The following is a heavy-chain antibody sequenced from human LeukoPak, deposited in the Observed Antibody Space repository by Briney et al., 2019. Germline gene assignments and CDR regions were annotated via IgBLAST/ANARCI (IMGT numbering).Heavy chain of an antibody. Sequence: GGSLRPSCAASGFTFSSYSMNWVRQAPGKGLEWVSSISSSSYIYYADSVKGRFTISRDNAKNSLYLQMNSLRAEDTAVYYCAREELAAAFNWGQGTLVTVSS. CDR3: AREELAAAFN. CDR1: GFTFSSYS. V-gene: IGHV3-21*01. CDR2: ISSSSYI. J-gene: IGHJ4*02. D-gene: IGHD6-13*01.